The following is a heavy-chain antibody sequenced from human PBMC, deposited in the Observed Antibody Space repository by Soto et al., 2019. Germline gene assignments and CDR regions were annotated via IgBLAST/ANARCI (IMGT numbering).Heavy chain of an antibody. D-gene: IGHD3-9*01. J-gene: IGHJ5*02. Sequence: GESLKISCKGSGYSFTSYWIGWVRQMPGKGLEWMGIIYPGDSDTRYSPSFQGQVTISADKSISTAYLQWSSLKASDTAMYYCARHSGPMGRYYDILTGYYRVSWFDPWGQGTLVTVSS. CDR3: ARHSGPMGRYYDILTGYYRVSWFDP. CDR2: IYPGDSDT. V-gene: IGHV5-51*01. CDR1: GYSFTSYW.